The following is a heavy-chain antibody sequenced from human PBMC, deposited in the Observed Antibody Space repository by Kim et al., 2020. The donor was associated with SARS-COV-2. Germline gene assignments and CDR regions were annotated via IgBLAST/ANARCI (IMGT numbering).Heavy chain of an antibody. D-gene: IGHD3-9*01. CDR1: GGSISSSSYY. Sequence: SETLSLTCTVSGGSISSSSYYWGWIRQPPGKGLEWIGSIYYSGSNYYNPSLKSRVTISVDTSKNQFSLKLSSVTAADTAVYYCARQYYDILTGYYGGWFDPWGQETLVTVSS. J-gene: IGHJ5*02. CDR3: ARQYYDILTGYYGGWFDP. CDR2: IYYSGSN. V-gene: IGHV4-39*01.